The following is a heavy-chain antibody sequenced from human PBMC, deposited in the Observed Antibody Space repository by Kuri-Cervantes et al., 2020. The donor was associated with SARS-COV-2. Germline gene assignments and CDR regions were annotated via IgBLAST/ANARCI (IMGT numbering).Heavy chain of an antibody. J-gene: IGHJ4*02. CDR2: IITAFGTA. D-gene: IGHD3-10*01. Sequence: SVKVSCKASGGTFDSYTISWVRQTPGQGLEWMGGIITAFGTANYAQKFQDRVTLIADKSTSTVFMELSRLSSEDTAVYYCAKELLWFGDLHGGYFDYWGQGTRSPSPQ. CDR1: GGTFDSYT. V-gene: IGHV1-69*06. CDR3: AKELLWFGDLHGGYFDY.